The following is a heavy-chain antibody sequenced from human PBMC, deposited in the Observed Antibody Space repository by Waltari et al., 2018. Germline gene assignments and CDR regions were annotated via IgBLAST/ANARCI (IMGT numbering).Heavy chain of an antibody. CDR2: INHSGST. D-gene: IGHD1-26*01. V-gene: IGHV4-34*01. J-gene: IGHJ6*03. CDR3: ARHARRSGSYYNYFYYMDV. Sequence: QVQLQQWGAGLLKPSETLSLTCAVYGGSFSAYYWSWIRQPPGKGLEWIGEINHSGSTNYNPSLKSRVTISVDTSKNQFSLKLSSVTAADTAVYYCARHARRSGSYYNYFYYMDVWGKGTTVTVSS. CDR1: GGSFSAYY.